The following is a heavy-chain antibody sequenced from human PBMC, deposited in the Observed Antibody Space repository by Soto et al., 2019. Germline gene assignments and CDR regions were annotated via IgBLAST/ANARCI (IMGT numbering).Heavy chain of an antibody. Sequence: SVTACCKDSGYTFTSYSMHWVHQAHGQRLEWMGWINAGNGNTKYSQKFQGRVTITRDTSASTAYMELSSLRSEDTAVYYCASSFTVPSAIDYWGQGTLVTVSS. D-gene: IGHD2-2*02. J-gene: IGHJ4*02. V-gene: IGHV1-3*01. CDR2: INAGNGNT. CDR3: ASSFTVPSAIDY. CDR1: GYTFTSYS.